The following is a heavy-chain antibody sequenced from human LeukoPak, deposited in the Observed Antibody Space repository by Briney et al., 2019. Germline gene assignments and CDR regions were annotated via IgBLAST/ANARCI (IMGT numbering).Heavy chain of an antibody. V-gene: IGHV3-48*01. D-gene: IGHD3-22*01. CDR1: GFTFSSYS. CDR2: ISSSSSTI. Sequence: GGSLRLSCAASGFTFSSYSMNWVRQAPGKGLEWVSYISSSSSTIYYADSVKGRFTISRDNAKNSLYLQMNSLRAEDTAVYYCAREPYYYDSSGYPSGVEYYGMDVWGQGTTVTVSS. CDR3: AREPYYYDSSGYPSGVEYYGMDV. J-gene: IGHJ6*02.